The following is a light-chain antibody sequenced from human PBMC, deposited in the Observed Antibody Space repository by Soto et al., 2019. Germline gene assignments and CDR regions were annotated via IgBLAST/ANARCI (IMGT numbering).Light chain of an antibody. V-gene: IGLV1-44*01. CDR2: SNN. CDR1: SSNIGSNT. CDR3: ATWDLTLSAGVL. J-gene: IGLJ2*01. Sequence: QSVLTQPPSASGTPGQRVTISCSGSSSNIGSNTVNWYQQLPGTAPKLLIYSNNQRPSGVPDRFSGSKSGTSASLAITGLQPADEADYYCATWDLTLSAGVLFGGGTKVTVL.